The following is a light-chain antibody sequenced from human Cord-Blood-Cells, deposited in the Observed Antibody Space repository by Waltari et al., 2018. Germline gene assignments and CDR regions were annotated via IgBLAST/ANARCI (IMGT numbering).Light chain of an antibody. J-gene: IGLJ1*01. CDR3: AAWDDSLSGYV. V-gene: IGLV1-47*01. CDR2: RNN. Sequence: QSVLTQPPSASGTPGQRVTISCSGSSSNIGRNYVYWYQQLPGTAPKLLIYRNNQRPSGLPDRFSGSKSGTSASLAISGLRSEDEADYYCAAWDDSLSGYVFGTGTKVTVL. CDR1: SSNIGRNY.